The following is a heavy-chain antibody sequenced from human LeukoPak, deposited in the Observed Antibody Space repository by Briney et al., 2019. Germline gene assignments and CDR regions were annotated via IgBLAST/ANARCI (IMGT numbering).Heavy chain of an antibody. Sequence: XGSLRLSCAVSGFTFSSYSMIWVRQAPGKGLEWVSSISSGSNYIYYADSMKGRFTIYRDNAKTSLYLQMNSLRAEDTAVYYCARAPPYYDIHRDAFDIWGQGTMVTVSS. J-gene: IGHJ3*02. CDR1: GFTFSSYS. CDR2: ISSGSNYI. CDR3: ARAPPYYDIHRDAFDI. D-gene: IGHD3-9*01. V-gene: IGHV3-21*01.